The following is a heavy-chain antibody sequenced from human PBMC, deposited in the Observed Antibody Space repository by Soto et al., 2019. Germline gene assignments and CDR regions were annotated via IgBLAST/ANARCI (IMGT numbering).Heavy chain of an antibody. CDR3: ARDRAPRVRGVINPTYYYGMDV. Sequence: ASVKVSCKASGFTFSHHSIHWVRQAPGQRLEWMGWINPQTGGTSYAQKFQGRVTLSRDTSINTAYLELNSLRAEDTAVYYCARDRAPRVRGVINPTYYYGMDVWGQGTTVTVSS. J-gene: IGHJ6*02. CDR1: GFTFSHHS. CDR2: INPQTGGT. D-gene: IGHD3-10*01. V-gene: IGHV1-2*02.